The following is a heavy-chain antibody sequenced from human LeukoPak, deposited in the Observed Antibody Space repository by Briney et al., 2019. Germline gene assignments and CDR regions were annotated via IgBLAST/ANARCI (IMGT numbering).Heavy chain of an antibody. CDR1: GGSFSGYY. J-gene: IGHJ4*02. CDR3: ARAWYYYDSSGYYPFDY. V-gene: IGHV4-34*01. CDR2: INHSGST. Sequence: PSETLSLTCGVYGGSFSGYYWNWIRQPPGKGLEWIGEINHSGSTKYNPSLKSRVTISVDTSKNQFSLKLSSVTAADTAVYYCARAWYYYDSSGYYPFDYWGQGTLVTVSP. D-gene: IGHD3-22*01.